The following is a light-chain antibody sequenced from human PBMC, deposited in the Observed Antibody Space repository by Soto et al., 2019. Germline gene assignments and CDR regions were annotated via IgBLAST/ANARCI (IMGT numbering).Light chain of an antibody. CDR3: SSFTDTGTVM. J-gene: IGLJ3*02. V-gene: IGLV2-14*03. CDR2: DVS. CDR1: SSDVGAHHS. Sequence: QSVLTQPASVSGSPGQSFTIPCTGSSSDVGAHHSVSWYQQHPGKAPKLIIFDVSNRPSGVSNRFSGSKSGNTASLTISGLQPEDEADYYCSSFTDTGTVMFGGGTKLTVL.